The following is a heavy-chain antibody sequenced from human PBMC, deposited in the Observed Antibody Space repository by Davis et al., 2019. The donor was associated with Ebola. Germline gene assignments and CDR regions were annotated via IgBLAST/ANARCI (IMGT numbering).Heavy chain of an antibody. J-gene: IGHJ6*02. D-gene: IGHD3-10*01. CDR3: ARLGGGGWFGDLFSPNYRYYGMDV. Sequence: GESLKISCTGSGYTFANYWIGWVRQMPGKGLEWMGIIDPYDSDTNYSPSFQGHVTISADKSIDTAYLQWNTLKASDTAMYYGARLGGGGWFGDLFSPNYRYYGMDVWGQGTTVTVSS. CDR1: GYTFANYW. V-gene: IGHV5-51*01. CDR2: IDPYDSDT.